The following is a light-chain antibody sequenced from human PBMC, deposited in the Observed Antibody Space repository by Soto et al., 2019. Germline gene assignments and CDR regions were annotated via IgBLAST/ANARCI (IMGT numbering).Light chain of an antibody. Sequence: DVQMTQSPYAMSASVGDRVTIACRASQDISRFVAWLQHKPGRAPERLIYETSNLQPGVPSRFSGSGAGTEFTLAISDLQPEDFATYYCLQHNASPYPFGQGNKLEIK. V-gene: IGKV1-17*03. J-gene: IGKJ2*01. CDR1: QDISRF. CDR3: LQHNASPYP. CDR2: ETS.